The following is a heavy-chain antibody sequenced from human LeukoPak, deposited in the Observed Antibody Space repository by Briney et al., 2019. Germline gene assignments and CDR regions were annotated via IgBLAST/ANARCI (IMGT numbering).Heavy chain of an antibody. Sequence: GGSLRLSCVASGFTFSSHTMNWVRQAPGKGLEWVSSLSSTTSYIYYADSVKGRFTISKDNAKNSLYLQMNSLRAEDTAVYYCARAGGSTVSHSDYWGQGTLVTVSS. CDR3: ARAGGSTVSHSDY. CDR1: GFTFSSHT. CDR2: LSSTTSYI. D-gene: IGHD4-17*01. V-gene: IGHV3-21*01. J-gene: IGHJ4*02.